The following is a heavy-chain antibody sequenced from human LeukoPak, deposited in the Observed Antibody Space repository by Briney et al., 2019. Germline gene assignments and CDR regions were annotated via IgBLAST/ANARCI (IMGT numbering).Heavy chain of an antibody. D-gene: IGHD2-2*01. V-gene: IGHV4-39*01. Sequence: PSETLSLTCTVSGGPISSSSYYWGWIRQPPGKGLEWIGSIYYSGSTYYNPSLKSRVTISVDTSKNQFSLKLSSVTAADTAVYYCARQLGYCSSTSCYADKVDYWGQGTMVTVSS. J-gene: IGHJ3*01. CDR2: IYYSGST. CDR1: GGPISSSSYY. CDR3: ARQLGYCSSTSCYADKVDY.